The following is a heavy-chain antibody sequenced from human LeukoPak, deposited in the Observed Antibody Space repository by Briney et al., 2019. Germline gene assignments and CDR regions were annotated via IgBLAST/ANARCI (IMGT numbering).Heavy chain of an antibody. J-gene: IGHJ4*02. CDR1: GGSISSYY. Sequence: SETLSLTCTVSGGSISSYYWSWIRQPPGKGLEWIGYVYYSGSTNYNASLKSRVTISVDTSKNQFSLKLSSVTAADTAVYYCAGTYYYDSSAPMGDYWGQGTLVTVSS. D-gene: IGHD3-22*01. V-gene: IGHV4-59*01. CDR3: AGTYYYDSSAPMGDY. CDR2: VYYSGST.